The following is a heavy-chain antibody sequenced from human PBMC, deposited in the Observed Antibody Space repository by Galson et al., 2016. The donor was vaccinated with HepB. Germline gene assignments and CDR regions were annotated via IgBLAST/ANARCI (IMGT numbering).Heavy chain of an antibody. J-gene: IGHJ4*02. D-gene: IGHD5-24*01. Sequence: QSGAEVKRPGESLQISCEGSGYSFSSYWIAWVRQMPGKGLEWMGVIFPRDSDTRYSPSLQGQVTFSADKSSDTVYLHWSGLKASDTAIYYCARQKDGYYVDYWGQGTPVTVSS. V-gene: IGHV5-51*01. CDR3: ARQKDGYYVDY. CDR1: GYSFSSYW. CDR2: IFPRDSDT.